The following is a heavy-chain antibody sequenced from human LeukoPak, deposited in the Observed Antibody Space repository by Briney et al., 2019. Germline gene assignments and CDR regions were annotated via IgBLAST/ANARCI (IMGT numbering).Heavy chain of an antibody. D-gene: IGHD3-9*01. J-gene: IGHJ4*02. CDR2: INPNSGGT. Sequence: ASVKVSCKASGYIFTNHYMHWVRQAPGQGLEWMGWINPNSGGTNYAQKFQGRVTMTRDTSISTAYMELSRLRSDDTAVYYCARLVGYDILTGFLGGDYWGQGTLVTVSS. CDR1: GYIFTNHY. CDR3: ARLVGYDILTGFLGGDY. V-gene: IGHV1-2*02.